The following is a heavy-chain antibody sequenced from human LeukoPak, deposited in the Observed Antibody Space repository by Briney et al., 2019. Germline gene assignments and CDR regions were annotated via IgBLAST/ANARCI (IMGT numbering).Heavy chain of an antibody. Sequence: GGSLRLSCAASGFTFSSYSMNWVRQATGKGLEGVSYINSSSSTIYYAHSVKGRFPIPKNNAKNSMYLKMNSLIAEHTAVYYCAREREPNYYPRRDGYNFGYWGQGTLVTVSS. CDR3: AREREPNYYPRRDGYNFGY. CDR2: INSSSSTI. D-gene: IGHD5-24*01. V-gene: IGHV3-48*04. CDR1: GFTFSSYS. J-gene: IGHJ4*02.